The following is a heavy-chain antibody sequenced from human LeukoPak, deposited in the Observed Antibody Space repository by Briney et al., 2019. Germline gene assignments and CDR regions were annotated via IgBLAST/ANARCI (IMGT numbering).Heavy chain of an antibody. Sequence: PGGSLRLSCAASGFSVSTNYMNWVRQAPGKGLEWVSILYSGSSTYYADSVEGRFIVSRDSSKNTLSLQMNDLRAGDTAVYYCARVGDHFHWYLDLWGRGTLVTVSS. CDR2: LYSGSST. J-gene: IGHJ2*01. V-gene: IGHV3-53*01. CDR3: ARVGDHFHWYLDL. CDR1: GFSVSTNY. D-gene: IGHD3-3*02.